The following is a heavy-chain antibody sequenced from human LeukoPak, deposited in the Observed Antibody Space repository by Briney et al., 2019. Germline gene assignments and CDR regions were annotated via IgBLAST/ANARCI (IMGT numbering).Heavy chain of an antibody. D-gene: IGHD1-26*01. J-gene: IGHJ6*03. CDR2: IHYSGST. CDR3: ARRSLMGTTNYNYFMDV. Sequence: SETLSLTCTVSGGSISGYYWSGVRQPPGKGLEWIAYIHYSGSTSYNPSLKSRVTILVDTSKNQVSLRMTSVTAADTAVYYCARRSLMGTTNYNYFMDVWGNGTTVTVAS. CDR1: GGSISGYY. V-gene: IGHV4-59*08.